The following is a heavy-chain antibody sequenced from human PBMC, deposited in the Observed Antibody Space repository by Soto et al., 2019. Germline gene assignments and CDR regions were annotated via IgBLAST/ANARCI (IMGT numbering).Heavy chain of an antibody. D-gene: IGHD3-3*01. CDR3: ARAYDRSITIFKGPFDP. CDR1: GGTFSSYA. CDR2: IIPIFGTA. Sequence: SVKVSCKASGGTFSSYAISWVRQAPGQGLEWMGGIIPIFGTANYAQKFQGRVTITADESTSTAYMELSSLRSEDTAVYYCARAYDRSITIFKGPFDPWGQGTLVTVSS. V-gene: IGHV1-69*13. J-gene: IGHJ5*02.